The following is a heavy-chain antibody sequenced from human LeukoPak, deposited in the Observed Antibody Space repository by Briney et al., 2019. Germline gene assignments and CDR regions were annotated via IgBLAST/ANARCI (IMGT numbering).Heavy chain of an antibody. D-gene: IGHD6-13*01. V-gene: IGHV4-4*07. CDR1: GGSISSYY. J-gene: IGHJ4*02. Sequence: SEXLSLTCTVSGGSISSYYWSWLRQPAGKGLEWIGRIYTSGSTNYNPSLTSRVTMSVDTSKNQFSLKLSSVTAADTAVYYCARQVSAAAGEIDYWGQGTLVTVSS. CDR2: IYTSGST. CDR3: ARQVSAAAGEIDY.